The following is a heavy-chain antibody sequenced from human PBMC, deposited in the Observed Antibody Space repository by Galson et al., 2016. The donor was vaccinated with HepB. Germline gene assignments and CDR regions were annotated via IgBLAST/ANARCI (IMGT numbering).Heavy chain of an antibody. D-gene: IGHD3-10*01. CDR3: ARVVFGSVLIGHFDP. CDR1: GGSINNNSFY. Sequence: LSLTCTVSGGSINNNSFYWGWIRQPPGKGLEWIGNVYYRGTTYYNPSLKRRVTITIDTSKNEFSLSLKSLPAAATAVYYCARVVFGSVLIGHFDPWGQGALVTVSS. V-gene: IGHV4-39*07. CDR2: VYYRGTT. J-gene: IGHJ5*02.